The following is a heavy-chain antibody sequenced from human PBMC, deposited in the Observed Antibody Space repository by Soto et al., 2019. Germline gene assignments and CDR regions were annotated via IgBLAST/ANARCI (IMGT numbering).Heavy chain of an antibody. CDR2: ISPNSGNT. Sequence: ASVRVSCKTSGYTFTRNGISWVRQAPGQVLEWMGWISPNSGNTKYAQKLQGRVIMTTDTSTSTAYMELRSLRSDDTAVYYCVKYRHSNSWPSRDVWAPRTTVTVSS. V-gene: IGHV1-18*01. J-gene: IGHJ6*02. CDR1: GYTFTRNG. CDR3: VKYRHSNSWPSRDV. D-gene: IGHD2-2*01.